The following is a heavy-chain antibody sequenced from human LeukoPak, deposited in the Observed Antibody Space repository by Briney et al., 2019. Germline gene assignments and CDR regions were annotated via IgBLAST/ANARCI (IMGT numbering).Heavy chain of an antibody. V-gene: IGHV3-23*01. CDR2: SSGSGGTT. Sequence: GGSLRLSCAASGFTFSSYAMSWVRQAPGKGLEWVSGSSGSGGTTYYADSVKGRFTISRDSSKNTLYLQMNSLRADDTAVSYCAKGVAAAGRRPIDYWGQGTLVTVSS. CDR3: AKGVAAAGRRPIDY. D-gene: IGHD6-13*01. J-gene: IGHJ4*02. CDR1: GFTFSSYA.